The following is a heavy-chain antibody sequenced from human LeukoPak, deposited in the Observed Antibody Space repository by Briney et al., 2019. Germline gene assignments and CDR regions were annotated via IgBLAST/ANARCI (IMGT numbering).Heavy chain of an antibody. J-gene: IGHJ4*02. CDR1: GYTFTSYD. D-gene: IGHD3-3*01. CDR2: MNARSGNT. Sequence: ASVKVSCKASGYTFTSYDINWVRQATGPGLEGMGRMNARSGNTGYAQKLQGRVTITRNTSISTAYIELSSLRSEDTAVYYCARGGFLKWLPLDYWGQGTLVTVSS. V-gene: IGHV1-8*03. CDR3: ARGGFLKWLPLDY.